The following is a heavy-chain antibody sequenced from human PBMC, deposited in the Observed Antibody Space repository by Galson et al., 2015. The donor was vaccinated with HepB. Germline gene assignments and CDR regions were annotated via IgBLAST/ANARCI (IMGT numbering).Heavy chain of an antibody. CDR3: ARHSSGWSYYFDY. J-gene: IGHJ4*02. Sequence: SETLSLTCAVYGGSIRSGSYYWGWIRQPPGKGLEWIGTIYYSGSTYYNPSLKSRVTISVDTSKNQFSLKLPSVTAADTAVYYCARHSSGWSYYFDYWGQGTLVTVSS. CDR1: GGSIRSGSYY. CDR2: IYYSGST. V-gene: IGHV4-39*01. D-gene: IGHD6-19*01.